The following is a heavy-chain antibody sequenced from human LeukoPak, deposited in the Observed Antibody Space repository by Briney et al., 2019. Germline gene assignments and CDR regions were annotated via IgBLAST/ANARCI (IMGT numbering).Heavy chain of an antibody. V-gene: IGHV4-59*12. J-gene: IGHJ4*02. Sequence: SETLSLTCTVSGDSISSYYWSWIRQPPGKGLEWIGNIFYSGSPNYNPSLKSRVTTSFDTSKNQFSLKLSFVTAADTAVYYCARVGHIVAAGTYDYWGQGTLVTVSS. CDR3: ARVGHIVAAGTYDY. CDR1: GDSISSYY. D-gene: IGHD6-13*01. CDR2: IFYSGSP.